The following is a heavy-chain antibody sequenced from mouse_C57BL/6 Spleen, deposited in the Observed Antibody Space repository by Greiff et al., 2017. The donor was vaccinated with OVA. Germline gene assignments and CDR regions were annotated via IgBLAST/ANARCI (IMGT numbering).Heavy chain of an antibody. J-gene: IGHJ3*01. CDR2: IYPGSGNT. Sequence: VQLQQSGAELVRPGASVKLSCKASGYTFTDYYINWVKQRPGQGLEWIARIYPGSGNTYYNEKFKGKATLTAEKSSSTAYMQLSSLTSEDSAVYFCARSPVYDYDFAYWGQGTLVTVSA. CDR1: GYTFTDYY. CDR3: ARSPVYDYDFAY. V-gene: IGHV1-76*01. D-gene: IGHD2-4*01.